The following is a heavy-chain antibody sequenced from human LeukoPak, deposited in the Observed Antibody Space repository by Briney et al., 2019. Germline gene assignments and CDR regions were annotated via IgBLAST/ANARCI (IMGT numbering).Heavy chain of an antibody. V-gene: IGHV3-23*01. CDR2: ISGSGGST. D-gene: IGHD3-22*01. CDR1: GFTFSSYA. CDR3: AKDPHRYYDSSGYWDY. J-gene: IGHJ4*02. Sequence: PGGSLRLSCAASGFTFSSYAMSWVRQAPGKGLEWVSAISGSGGSTYYADSVKGRFTISRDNSKNTLYLQMNSLRAEDTAVYYCAKDPHRYYDSSGYWDYWGQGTLVTVSS.